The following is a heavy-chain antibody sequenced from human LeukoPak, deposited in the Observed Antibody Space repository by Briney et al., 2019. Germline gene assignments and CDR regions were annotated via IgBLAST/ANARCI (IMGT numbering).Heavy chain of an antibody. CDR1: GYTFTGYY. D-gene: IGHD3-10*01. Sequence: GASVKVSCKASGYTFTGYYIHWVRQAPGQGLECMGWINPNSGVTNHAQKFQGRVTMTSDTSISTAYMELGRLRSDDTAVYYCASSSLLVSFGEDYMDVWGKGTTVTISS. V-gene: IGHV1-2*02. CDR2: INPNSGVT. J-gene: IGHJ6*03. CDR3: ASSSLLVSFGEDYMDV.